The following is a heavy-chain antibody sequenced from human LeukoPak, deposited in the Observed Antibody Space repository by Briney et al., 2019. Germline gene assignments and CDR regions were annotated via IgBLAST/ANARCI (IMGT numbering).Heavy chain of an antibody. CDR1: GFTFSSYE. CDR2: ISSSGSTI. CDR3: ARDQDWNYAFDY. J-gene: IGHJ4*02. D-gene: IGHD1-7*01. V-gene: IGHV3-48*03. Sequence: GGSLRLSCAASGFTFSSYEMKWVRQAPGKGLEWVSYISSSGSTIYYADSVKGRFTISRDNAKNSLYLQMNSLRAEDTAVYYCARDQDWNYAFDYWGQGTLVTVSS.